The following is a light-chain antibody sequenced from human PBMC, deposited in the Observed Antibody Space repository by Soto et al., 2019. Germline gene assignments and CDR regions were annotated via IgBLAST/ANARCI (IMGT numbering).Light chain of an antibody. CDR2: GAS. CDR3: QHYVERSPIT. CDR1: QSLSSGY. V-gene: IGKV3-20*01. Sequence: EIVLTPSPGTLSLSPGERAILSCRASQSLSSGYLAWYQQRPGQAPRLLIYGASSRATGIPDRFSGSGSGTDFTLTISRLEPEDFALYYCQHYVERSPITFGQGTRLEIK. J-gene: IGKJ5*01.